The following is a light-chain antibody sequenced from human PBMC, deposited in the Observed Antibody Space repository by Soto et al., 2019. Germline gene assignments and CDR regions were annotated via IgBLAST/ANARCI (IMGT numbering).Light chain of an antibody. Sequence: DIVMTQSPATLSVSPGERVTLSCRASQGVSTNLAWYQQKLGQDPRLLIYGASARATGIPARFSGSGSETEFTLTINSLQSEDFAVYYCQQYQSWPLTFGGGTKVEIK. CDR1: QGVSTN. J-gene: IGKJ4*01. CDR3: QQYQSWPLT. CDR2: GAS. V-gene: IGKV3-15*01.